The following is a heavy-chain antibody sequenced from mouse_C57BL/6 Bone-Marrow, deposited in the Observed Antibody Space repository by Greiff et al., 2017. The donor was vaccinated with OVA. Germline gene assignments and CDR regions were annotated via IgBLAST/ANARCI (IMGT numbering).Heavy chain of an antibody. J-gene: IGHJ4*01. V-gene: IGHV1-61*01. CDR2: IYPSDSET. D-gene: IGHD2-2*01. Sequence: VKLQQPGAELVRPGSSVKLSCKASGYTFTSYWMDWVKQRPGQGLEWIGNIYPSDSETHYNQKFKDKATLTVDKSSSTAYMQLSSLTSEDSAVYYCARVGYYYAMDYWGQGTSVTVSS. CDR3: ARVGYYYAMDY. CDR1: GYTFTSYW.